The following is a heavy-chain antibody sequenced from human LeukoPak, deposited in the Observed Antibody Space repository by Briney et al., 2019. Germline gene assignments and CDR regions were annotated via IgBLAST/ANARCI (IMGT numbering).Heavy chain of an antibody. CDR1: GFTFSNYA. CDR2: ISYDGSNK. D-gene: IGHD3-10*01. J-gene: IGHJ6*03. V-gene: IGHV3-30*18. CDR3: AKSDMVRGVIITYYYYYMDV. Sequence: GGSLRLSCAASGFTFSNYAMTWVRQAPGKGLEWVAVISYDGSNKYYADSVKGRFTISRDNSKNTLYLQMNSLRAEDTAVYYCAKSDMVRGVIITYYYYYMDVWGKGTTVTISS.